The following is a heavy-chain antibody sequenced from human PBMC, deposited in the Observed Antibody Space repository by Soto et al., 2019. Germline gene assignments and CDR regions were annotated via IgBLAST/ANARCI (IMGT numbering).Heavy chain of an antibody. CDR2: INHSGST. CDR1: DGSMNSDSSY. Sequence: QLQLQESGPGLVKPSETLSLTCRVSDGSMNSDSSYWGWIRQPPGKGLEWVGVINHSGSTCNNLSLKGRVTMSVDASRDQFSLKLTSITAADTAVYYCARLGGYVSVGYYYLWYSWGQGTLVTVSS. D-gene: IGHD3-22*01. J-gene: IGHJ4*02. CDR3: ARLGGYVSVGYYYLWYS. V-gene: IGHV4-39*01.